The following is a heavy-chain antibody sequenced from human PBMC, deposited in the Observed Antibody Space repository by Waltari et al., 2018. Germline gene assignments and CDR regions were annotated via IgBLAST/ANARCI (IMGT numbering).Heavy chain of an antibody. CDR3: AREQAGSGPDY. CDR2: IYHSGST. V-gene: IGHV4-38-2*02. J-gene: IGHJ4*02. D-gene: IGHD6-19*01. Sequence: QVQLQESGPGLVKPSETLSLTCAVSGYSISSGYYWGWIRQPPGKGLEWIGSIYHSGSTYYNPSLKSRGTISVDTSKNQFSLKLSSVTAADTAVYYCAREQAGSGPDYWGQGTLVTVSS. CDR1: GYSISSGYY.